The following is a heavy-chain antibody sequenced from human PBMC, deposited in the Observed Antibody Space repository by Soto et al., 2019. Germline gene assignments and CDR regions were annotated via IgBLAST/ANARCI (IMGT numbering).Heavy chain of an antibody. V-gene: IGHV4-61*01. J-gene: IGHJ6*04. CDR1: GGSVRSGTYY. D-gene: IGHD2-8*02. CDR2: VYYTGPT. CDR3: ARDMYWRTSPWGMDV. Sequence: SETLSLTCSVSGGSVRSGTYYWNWIRHPPGKGPEWSGSVYYTGPTNYSPSLKSRITRSIDTSYNQLSLSLTSVTAASTAVYFCARDMYWRTSPWGMDVWGKGTTVIVAS.